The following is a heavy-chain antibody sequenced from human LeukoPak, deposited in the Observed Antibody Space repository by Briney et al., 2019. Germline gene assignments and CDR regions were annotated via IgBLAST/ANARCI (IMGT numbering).Heavy chain of an antibody. V-gene: IGHV3-30*04. CDR2: MSYHGSEK. Sequence: GGSLRLSCEASGFTFSSYAMHWVRQAPGKGLEWVAVMSYHGSEKYYADSVKGRFTISRDNAKNSLYLQMNSLRAEDTAVYYCARERLPDDYWGQGTLVTVSS. CDR1: GFTFSSYA. D-gene: IGHD4-11*01. J-gene: IGHJ4*02. CDR3: ARERLPDDY.